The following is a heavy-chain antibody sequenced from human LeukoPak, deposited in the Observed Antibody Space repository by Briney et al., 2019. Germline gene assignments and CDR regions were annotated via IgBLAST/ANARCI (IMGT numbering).Heavy chain of an antibody. Sequence: GRSLRLSCAASGFTFSSYWMHWVRQAPGKGLVWVSRINSDGSSTSYADSVKGRFTISRDNAKNTLYLQMNSLRAEDTAVYYCARDESYYDSSGYSEGYDAFDIWGQGTMVTVSS. CDR1: GFTFSSYW. D-gene: IGHD3-22*01. J-gene: IGHJ3*02. CDR2: INSDGSST. CDR3: ARDESYYDSSGYSEGYDAFDI. V-gene: IGHV3-74*01.